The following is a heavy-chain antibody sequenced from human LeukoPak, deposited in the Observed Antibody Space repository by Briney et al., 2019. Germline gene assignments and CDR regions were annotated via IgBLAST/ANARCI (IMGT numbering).Heavy chain of an antibody. V-gene: IGHV3-66*01. CDR2: IYSGGST. J-gene: IGHJ4*02. CDR3: ARDPSGITVTTSGVN. CDR1: GFTVSSNY. D-gene: IGHD4-17*01. Sequence: GGSLRLSCAASGFTVSSNYMTWVRQAPGKGLEWVSVIYSGGSTYYADSVKGRFTISRDNSNNTVYLQMNSLRAEDTAVYYCARDPSGITVTTSGVNWGQGTLVTVSS.